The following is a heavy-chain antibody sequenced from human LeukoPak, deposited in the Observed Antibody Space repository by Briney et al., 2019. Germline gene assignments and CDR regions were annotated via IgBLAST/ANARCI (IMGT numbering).Heavy chain of an antibody. J-gene: IGHJ4*02. CDR3: TRAGTVATIVDH. CDR1: GGSVNSGGYF. D-gene: IGHD5-12*01. Sequence: SETLSLTCTVSGGSVNSGGYFWNWIRQPPGKGLEYIGYIYYDGRTNYNPSLKCRVTISLDTSKNQFSLRVTSVTAADTALYYCTRAGTVATIVDHWGQGTLVTVSS. V-gene: IGHV4-61*08. CDR2: IYYDGRT.